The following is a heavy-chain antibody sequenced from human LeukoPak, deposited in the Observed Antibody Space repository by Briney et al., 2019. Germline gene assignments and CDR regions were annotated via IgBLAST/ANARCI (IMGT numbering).Heavy chain of an antibody. D-gene: IGHD6-19*01. CDR1: GFTFSSYS. CDR3: ARDGGSAWFLDY. Sequence: GGSLRLSCVASGFTFSSYSMNWVRQAPGKGLEWVSYISSSSTIYYADSVKGRFSITRDNAKNSLYLQMNSLRAEDTAVYYCARDGGSAWFLDYWGQGTLVTVSS. CDR2: ISSSSTI. V-gene: IGHV3-48*04. J-gene: IGHJ4*02.